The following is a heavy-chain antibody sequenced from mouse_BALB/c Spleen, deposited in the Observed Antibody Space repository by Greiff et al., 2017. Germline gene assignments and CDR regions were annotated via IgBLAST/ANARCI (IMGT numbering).Heavy chain of an antibody. J-gene: IGHJ2*01. CDR2: IWAGGST. V-gene: IGHV2-9*02. Sequence: VKLMESGPGLVAPSQSLSISCTVSGFSLSSYGLHWVRQSPGKGLEWLGEIWAGGSTNYNSALMSRLSISKDNSKSQVFLKMNRLQTDDTAMYYCAIDCSFLDYWGQGTTLTVSS. CDR3: AIDCSFLDY. CDR1: GFSLSSYG.